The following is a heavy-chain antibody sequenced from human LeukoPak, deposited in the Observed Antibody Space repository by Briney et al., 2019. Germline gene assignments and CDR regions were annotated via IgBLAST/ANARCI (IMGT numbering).Heavy chain of an antibody. CDR3: ARVIYLGDSSGFYYYYGMDV. D-gene: IGHD3-22*01. J-gene: IGHJ6*02. V-gene: IGHV1-8*01. CDR2: MNPNSGNT. CDR1: GYSLTELS. Sequence: ASVKVSCKVSGYSLTELSMHWVRQATGQGLEWMGWMNPNSGNTGYAQKFQGRVTMTRNTSISTAYMELNSLRAEDTAVYYCARVIYLGDSSGFYYYYGMDVWGQGTTVTVSS.